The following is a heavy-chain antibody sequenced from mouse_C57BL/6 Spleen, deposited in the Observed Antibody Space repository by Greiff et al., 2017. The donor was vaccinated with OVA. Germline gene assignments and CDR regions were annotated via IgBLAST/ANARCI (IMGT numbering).Heavy chain of an antibody. J-gene: IGHJ4*01. Sequence: QVQLKQSGAELARPGASVKLSCKASGYTFTSYGISWVKQRTGQGLEWIGEIYPRSGNTYYNEKFKGKATLTADKSSSTAYMELRSLTSEDSAVYFCARVYGNPAMDYWGQGTSVTVSS. D-gene: IGHD2-1*01. CDR1: GYTFTSYG. CDR2: IYPRSGNT. CDR3: ARVYGNPAMDY. V-gene: IGHV1-81*01.